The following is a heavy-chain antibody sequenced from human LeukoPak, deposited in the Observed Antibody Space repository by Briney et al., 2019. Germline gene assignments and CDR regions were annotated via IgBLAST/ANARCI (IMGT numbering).Heavy chain of an antibody. D-gene: IGHD3-22*01. CDR3: ARDWGYYDSSGYFVTPGYFDY. Sequence: SETLSLTCTVSGGSISIGDYYWSWIRQPPGKGLEWIGYIYYSGSTYYNRSLKSRVTVSVDTSNNQFSLKLSSVTAADTAVYYCARDWGYYDSSGYFVTPGYFDYWGQGTLVTVSS. CDR1: GGSISIGDYY. CDR2: IYYSGST. V-gene: IGHV4-30-4*08. J-gene: IGHJ4*02.